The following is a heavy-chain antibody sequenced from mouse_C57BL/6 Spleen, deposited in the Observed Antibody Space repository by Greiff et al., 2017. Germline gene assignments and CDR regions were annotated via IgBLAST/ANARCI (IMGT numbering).Heavy chain of an antibody. V-gene: IGHV14-4*01. CDR2: IDPENGDT. CDR1: GFNIKDDY. Sequence: EVQLQQSGAELVRPGASVKLSCTASGFNIKDDYMHWVKQRPEQGLEWIGWIDPENGDTEYAPKFQGKATITADTSSNTAYLQLRSLTSDVTAVYYCTTKWGRRRAMGCWGQGTSVTGSS. J-gene: IGHJ4*01. CDR3: TTKWGRRRAMGC.